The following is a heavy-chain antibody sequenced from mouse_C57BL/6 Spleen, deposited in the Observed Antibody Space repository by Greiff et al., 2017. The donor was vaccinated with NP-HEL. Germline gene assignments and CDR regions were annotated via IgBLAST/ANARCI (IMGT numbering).Heavy chain of an antibody. CDR2: ISSGSSTI. CDR3: ARDYGNSYAMDY. CDR1: GFTFSDYG. J-gene: IGHJ4*01. D-gene: IGHD2-1*01. V-gene: IGHV5-17*01. Sequence: EVHLVESGGGLVKPGGSLKLSCAASGFTFSDYGMHWVRQAPEKGLEWVAYISSGSSTIYYADTVKGRFTISRDNAKNTLFLQMTSLRSEDTAIYYGARDYGNSYAMDYWGQGTSVTVSS.